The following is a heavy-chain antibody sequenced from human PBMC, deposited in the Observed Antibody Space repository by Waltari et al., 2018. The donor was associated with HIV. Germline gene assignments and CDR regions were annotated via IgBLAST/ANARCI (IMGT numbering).Heavy chain of an antibody. Sequence: QVQLVESGGGVVQPGRSLRLSCAASGFTFSSYAMHWVRQAPGKGLEWVAVISYDGSNKYYADSVKGRFTISRDNSKNTLYLQMNSLSAEDTAVYYCASALDCSGGSCYSGRGGMDVWGQGTTVTVSS. D-gene: IGHD2-15*01. CDR3: ASALDCSGGSCYSGRGGMDV. CDR1: GFTFSSYA. CDR2: ISYDGSNK. V-gene: IGHV3-30*01. J-gene: IGHJ6*02.